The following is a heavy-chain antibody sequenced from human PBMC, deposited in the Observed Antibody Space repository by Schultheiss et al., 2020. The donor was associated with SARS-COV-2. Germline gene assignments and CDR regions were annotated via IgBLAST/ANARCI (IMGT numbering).Heavy chain of an antibody. CDR1: GFTFSSYS. Sequence: GGSLRLSCAASGFTFSSYSMNWVRQAPGKGLEWVSYISSSSSTIYYTDSVKGRFTISRDNSKNTLYLQMNSLRAEDTAVYYCAKNVDTAMVTLYYFDYWGQGTLVTVSS. D-gene: IGHD5-18*01. J-gene: IGHJ4*02. CDR3: AKNVDTAMVTLYYFDY. V-gene: IGHV3-48*01. CDR2: ISSSSSTI.